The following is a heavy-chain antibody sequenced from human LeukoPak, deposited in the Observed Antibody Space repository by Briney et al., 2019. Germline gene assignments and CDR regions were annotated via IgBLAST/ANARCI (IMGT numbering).Heavy chain of an antibody. D-gene: IGHD2-2*01. Sequence: PSKTLSLTCAVYGGSFSGYYWSWIRQPPGKGLEWIGEINHSGSTNYNPSLKSRVTISVDTSKNQFSLKLSSVTAADTAVYYCARGEYCSSTSCYGYFDYWGQGTLVTVSS. V-gene: IGHV4-34*01. CDR1: GGSFSGYY. J-gene: IGHJ4*02. CDR3: ARGEYCSSTSCYGYFDY. CDR2: INHSGST.